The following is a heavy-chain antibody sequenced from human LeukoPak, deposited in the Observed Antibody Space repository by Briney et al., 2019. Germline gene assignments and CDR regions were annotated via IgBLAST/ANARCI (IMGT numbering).Heavy chain of an antibody. CDR1: GFSFSRYA. J-gene: IGHJ5*02. CDR2: TSGSGGST. CDR3: AKDQSRYYYDSSAYPRNWFDP. Sequence: GGSLTLSCLASGFSFSRYAMSWVRQAPGTGLESLSATSGSGGSTYYADSVKGRFTISRDNSKNTLYLQMNSLRAEDTAVYYCAKDQSRYYYDSSAYPRNWFDPWGQGTLVTVSS. V-gene: IGHV3-23*01. D-gene: IGHD3-22*01.